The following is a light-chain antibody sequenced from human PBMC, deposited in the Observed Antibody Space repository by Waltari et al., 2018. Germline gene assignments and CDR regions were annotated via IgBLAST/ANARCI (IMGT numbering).Light chain of an antibody. CDR1: QSISSW. CDR3: QHYNSYPWT. J-gene: IGKJ1*01. V-gene: IGKV1-5*03. CDR2: EAS. Sequence: DIQMTQSPSTLSASVGDRVTITCRASQSISSWLAWYQQKPGKAPKLLMYEASSLESGVPSRFSGSGAGTECTLTISSLQPDDFATDYCQHYNSYPWTFGQGTKVDIK.